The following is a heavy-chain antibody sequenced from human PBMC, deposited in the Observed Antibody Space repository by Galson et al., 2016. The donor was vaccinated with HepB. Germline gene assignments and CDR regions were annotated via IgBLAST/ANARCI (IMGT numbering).Heavy chain of an antibody. J-gene: IGHJ4*02. Sequence: SETLSLTCAVSGGSISSSNWWTWVRQTPGKGLEWIGEIHHNGDTNYNPSLRSRVTISVDKSKNQFSLKLTSLTAADTAFYDCARDQSGYYYALFLWGQGTLVTVSS. V-gene: IGHV4-4*02. CDR3: ARDQSGYYYALFL. CDR2: IHHNGDT. D-gene: IGHD5-12*01. CDR1: GGSISSSNW.